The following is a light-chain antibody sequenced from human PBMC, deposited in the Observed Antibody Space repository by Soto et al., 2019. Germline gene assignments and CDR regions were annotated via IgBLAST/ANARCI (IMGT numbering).Light chain of an antibody. V-gene: IGLV2-14*01. Sequence: QSVLTQPASVSGSPGQSITISCTGTSSDVGGYKHVSWYQHHPGKAPKIMIYEVSNRPSGVSNRFSGSMSGYTASLTISGLQAEDEADYYCNSQRSSGTRVFGTGTKVTVL. J-gene: IGLJ1*01. CDR3: NSQRSSGTRV. CDR2: EVS. CDR1: SSDVGGYKH.